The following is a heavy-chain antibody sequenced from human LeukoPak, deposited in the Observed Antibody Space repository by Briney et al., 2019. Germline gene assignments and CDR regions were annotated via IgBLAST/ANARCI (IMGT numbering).Heavy chain of an antibody. CDR1: GGSISSSSYY. V-gene: IGHV4-39*01. CDR3: ASDYSRGPDY. J-gene: IGHJ4*02. Sequence: PSETLSLTCTVSGGSISSSSYYWGWIRQPPGKGLEWIGSIYYSGSTYYNPSLKSRVTISVDTSNNQFSLKLSSVTAADTAVYYCASDYSRGPDYWGQGTLVTVSS. CDR2: IYYSGST. D-gene: IGHD4-11*01.